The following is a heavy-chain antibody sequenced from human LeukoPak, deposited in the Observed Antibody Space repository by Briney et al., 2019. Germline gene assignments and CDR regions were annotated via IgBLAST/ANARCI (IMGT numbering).Heavy chain of an antibody. CDR3: ASRGYSSSWCRVGVDYMDV. J-gene: IGHJ6*03. D-gene: IGHD6-13*01. V-gene: IGHV3-23*01. CDR2: ISGSGGST. CDR1: GFTFSSYA. Sequence: GGSLRLSCAASGFTFSSYAMSWVRQAPGKGLEWVSAISGSGGSTYYADSVKGRFTISRDNSKNTLYLQMNSLRAEDTAVYYCASRGYSSSWCRVGVDYMDVWGKGTTVTISS.